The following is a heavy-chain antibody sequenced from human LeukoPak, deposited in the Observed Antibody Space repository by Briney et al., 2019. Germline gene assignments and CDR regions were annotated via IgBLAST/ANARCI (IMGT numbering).Heavy chain of an antibody. Sequence: GASVKVSCKASGYTFTGYYMHWVRQAPGQGLEWMGWINPNSGGTNYAQKFQGRVTMTRDTSISTAYMELSRLRSDDTAVYYCARDRRDCSSTSCYIWFDPWGQGTLVTVSS. D-gene: IGHD2-2*02. V-gene: IGHV1-2*02. CDR2: INPNSGGT. CDR1: GYTFTGYY. J-gene: IGHJ5*02. CDR3: ARDRRDCSSTSCYIWFDP.